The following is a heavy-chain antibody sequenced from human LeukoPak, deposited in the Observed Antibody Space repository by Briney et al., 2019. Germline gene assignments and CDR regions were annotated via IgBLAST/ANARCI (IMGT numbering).Heavy chain of an antibody. J-gene: IGHJ4*02. Sequence: PSETLSLTCTVSGGSISSYYWSWIRQPPGKALEWIGTFYYTGSTFYNPSLKSRVTISEDASENQFSLKLTSVTAADTAVYYCVSTNDQLHYDSSGYYGYWGQGTLVTVSS. D-gene: IGHD3-22*01. CDR1: GGSISSYY. CDR2: FYYTGST. V-gene: IGHV4-59*12. CDR3: VSTNDQLHYDSSGYYGY.